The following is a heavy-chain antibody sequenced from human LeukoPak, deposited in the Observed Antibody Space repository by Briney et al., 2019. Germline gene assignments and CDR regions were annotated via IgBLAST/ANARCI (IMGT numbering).Heavy chain of an antibody. D-gene: IGHD2-2*01. Sequence: SETLSLTCTVSGGSISSGGYYWSWIRQHPGKGLEWIGYSDYSGGTNYNPSLKSRVTISIDTSKNQFSLKLSSVTAADTAVYYCAREEDQHCGMDVWGQGTTVTVSS. CDR3: AREEDQHCGMDV. CDR2: SDYSGGT. V-gene: IGHV4-61*08. CDR1: GGSISSGGYY. J-gene: IGHJ6*02.